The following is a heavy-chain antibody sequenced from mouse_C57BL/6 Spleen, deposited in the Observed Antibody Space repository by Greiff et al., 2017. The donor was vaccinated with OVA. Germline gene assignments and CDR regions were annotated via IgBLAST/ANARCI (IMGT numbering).Heavy chain of an antibody. D-gene: IGHD1-1*01. J-gene: IGHJ2*01. Sequence: QVQLKQSGPELVKPGASVKISCKASGYAFSSSWMNWVKQRPGKGLEWIGRIYPGDGDTNYNGKFKGKATLTADKSSSTAYMQLSSLTSEDSAVYFCARSEHYYGSSYGYWGQGTTLTVSS. V-gene: IGHV1-82*01. CDR3: ARSEHYYGSSYGY. CDR2: IYPGDGDT. CDR1: GYAFSSSW.